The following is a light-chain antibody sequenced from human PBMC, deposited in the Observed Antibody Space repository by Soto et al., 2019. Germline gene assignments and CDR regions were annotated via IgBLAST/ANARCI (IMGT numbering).Light chain of an antibody. J-gene: IGKJ5*01. CDR1: QGISSA. V-gene: IGKV1-13*02. Sequence: AIQLTQSPSSLSASVGDRVTITCRASQGISSALAWYQQKPGKAPNLLIYDAFRLESGVPSRFSGSGSGTDFTLTISSLQPEDFATYYCQQFNSYSITFGQGTRLEIK. CDR3: QQFNSYSIT. CDR2: DAF.